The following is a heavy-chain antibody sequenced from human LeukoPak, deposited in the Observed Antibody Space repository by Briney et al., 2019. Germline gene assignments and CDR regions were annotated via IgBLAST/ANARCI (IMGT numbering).Heavy chain of an antibody. V-gene: IGHV3-23*01. CDR1: GFTFSSYA. Sequence: GGSLRLSCAASGFTFSSYAMSWVRQAPGKGLEWVSAISGSGGSTYYADYVKGRFTISRDNSKNTLYLQMNSLRAEDTAVYYCAKFTSGEVRYFDYWGQGTLVTVSS. CDR3: AKFTSGEVRYFDY. CDR2: ISGSGGST. J-gene: IGHJ4*02. D-gene: IGHD3-10*01.